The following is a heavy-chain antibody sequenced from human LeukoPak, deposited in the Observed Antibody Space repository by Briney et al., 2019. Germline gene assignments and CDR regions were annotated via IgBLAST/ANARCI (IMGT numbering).Heavy chain of an antibody. V-gene: IGHV1-18*01. D-gene: IGHD4-11*01. CDR2: ISAYNGNT. Sequence: ASVTVSCKASGYTFTSYGISWVRQAPGQGLEWMGWISAYNGNTNYAQKLQGRVTMTTDTSTSTAYMELRSLRSDDTAVYYCAREFYSNYASDASDIWGQGTMVTVSS. CDR1: GYTFTSYG. J-gene: IGHJ3*02. CDR3: AREFYSNYASDASDI.